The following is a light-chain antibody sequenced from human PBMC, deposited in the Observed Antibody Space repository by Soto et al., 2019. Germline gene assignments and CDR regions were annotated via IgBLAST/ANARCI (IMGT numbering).Light chain of an antibody. J-gene: IGLJ3*02. CDR1: SSDVGNYDL. CDR2: EAT. V-gene: IGLV2-23*01. Sequence: QSVLTQPPSVSGSPGQSITISCTGTSSDVGNYDLVSWYQHHPGEAPKLMIYEATRRPSGISDRFSGSKSGNTASLTISGLQAEDEAHYYCCSYAGSNSWVFGGGTKLTVL. CDR3: CSYAGSNSWV.